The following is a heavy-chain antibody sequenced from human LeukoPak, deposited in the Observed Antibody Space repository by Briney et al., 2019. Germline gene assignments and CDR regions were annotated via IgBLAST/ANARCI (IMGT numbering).Heavy chain of an antibody. CDR2: ISPHIGGT. Sequence: ASVKVSCKASGYTFTGYYIHWVRQAPGQGLEWMGWISPHIGGTNYAQKLQGRVTMSRDTSITTAYMELSSLKSDDTAVYYCAREISRSWYYWGQGTLVTVSS. CDR3: AREISRSWYY. CDR1: GYTFTGYY. D-gene: IGHD6-13*01. J-gene: IGHJ4*02. V-gene: IGHV1-2*02.